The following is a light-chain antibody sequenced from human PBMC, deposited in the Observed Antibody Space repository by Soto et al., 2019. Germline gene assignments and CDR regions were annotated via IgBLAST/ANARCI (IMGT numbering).Light chain of an antibody. CDR1: QSVSNNY. V-gene: IGKV3-20*01. CDR3: QQYGSSPRT. CDR2: GAS. J-gene: IGKJ1*01. Sequence: EILFTQSPCTLSMSPGERATLSCWASQSVSNNYLAWCQQKPGQAPRLLIYGASSRATGIPDRFSGSGSETDFTLSISRLHPEDFGIYYCQQYGSSPRTFGQGTKVDI.